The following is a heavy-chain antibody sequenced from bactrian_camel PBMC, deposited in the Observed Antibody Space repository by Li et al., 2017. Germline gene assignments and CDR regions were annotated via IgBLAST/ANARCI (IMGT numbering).Heavy chain of an antibody. J-gene: IGHJ4*01. CDR2: IETGARST. D-gene: IGHD2*01. Sequence: VQLVESGGGSVQAGGSLRLSCQYSGNTYSTNCISWFRQAPGKEREGVAAIETGARSTYYADSVKGRFTISRDNAENTIYLQMNNLKPDDTAMYYCAGVRRFGGDCLAYDYNYWGQGTQVTVS. V-gene: IGHV3S31*01. CDR1: GNTYSTNC. CDR3: AGVRRFGGDCLAYDYNY.